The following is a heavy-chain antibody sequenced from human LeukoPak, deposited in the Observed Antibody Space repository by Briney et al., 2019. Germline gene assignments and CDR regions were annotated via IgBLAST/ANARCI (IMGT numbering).Heavy chain of an antibody. CDR1: GFTFSSYS. J-gene: IGHJ4*02. V-gene: IGHV3-48*04. CDR2: ISSSSSTI. Sequence: GGSLRLSCAASGFTFSSYSMNWVRQAPGKGLEWVSYISSSSSTIYYADSVKGRFTISRDNAKNSLYLQMNSLGAEDTAVYYCARNLRPVDYWGQGTLVTVSS. CDR3: ARNLRPVDY.